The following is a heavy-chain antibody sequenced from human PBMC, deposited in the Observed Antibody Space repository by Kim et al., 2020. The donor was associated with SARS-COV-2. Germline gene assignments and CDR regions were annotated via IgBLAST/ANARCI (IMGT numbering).Heavy chain of an antibody. CDR1: GGSFSGYY. J-gene: IGHJ3*02. Sequence: SETLSLTCAVYGGSFSGYYWSWIRQPPGKGLEWIGEINHSGSTNYNPSLKSRVTISVDTSKNQFSLKLSSVTAADTAVYYCARGLINYYDSSGYYDAFDIWGQGTMVTVSS. CDR3: ARGLINYYDSSGYYDAFDI. D-gene: IGHD3-22*01. CDR2: INHSGST. V-gene: IGHV4-34*01.